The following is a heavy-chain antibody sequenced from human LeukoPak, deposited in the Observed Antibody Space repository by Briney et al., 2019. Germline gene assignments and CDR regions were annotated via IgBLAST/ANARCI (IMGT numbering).Heavy chain of an antibody. CDR1: GGTFSSYA. CDR2: IIPIFGTA. V-gene: IGHV1-69*05. D-gene: IGHD6-6*01. Sequence: SVTVSCTASGGTFSSYAISWVRQAPGQGLEWMGGIIPIFGTANYAQKFQGRVTITTDESTSTAYMELSSLRSEDTAVYYCARGLYSSSSAPYFDYWGQGTLVTVSS. CDR3: ARGLYSSSSAPYFDY. J-gene: IGHJ4*02.